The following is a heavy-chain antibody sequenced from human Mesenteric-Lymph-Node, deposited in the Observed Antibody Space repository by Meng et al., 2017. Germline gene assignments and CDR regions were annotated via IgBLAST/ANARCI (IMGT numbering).Heavy chain of an antibody. CDR3: ARAYDGSGSYYSY. CDR1: GGSISSGGYY. D-gene: IGHD3-10*01. V-gene: IGHV4-31*03. Sequence: LRLSCTVSGGSISSGGYYWSWIRQHPGKGLEWIGYIYYSGSTYYNPSLKSRVTISVDTSKNQFSLKLSSVTAADTAVYYCARAYDGSGSYYSYWGQGTLVTVSS. CDR2: IYYSGST. J-gene: IGHJ4*02.